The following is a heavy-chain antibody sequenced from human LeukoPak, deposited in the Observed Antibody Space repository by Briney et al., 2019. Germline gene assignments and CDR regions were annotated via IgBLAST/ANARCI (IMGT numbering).Heavy chain of an antibody. CDR3: ANLYQPD. V-gene: IGHV3-30*18. Sequence: GGSLRLSCAASGFTFSSYGMHWVRQAPGKGLEWVAVISYDGSNKYYADSVEGRFTISRDNSKNTLYLQMDSLRAEDTAVYYCANLYQPDWGQGTLVTVSS. D-gene: IGHD2-2*01. CDR2: ISYDGSNK. J-gene: IGHJ4*02. CDR1: GFTFSSYG.